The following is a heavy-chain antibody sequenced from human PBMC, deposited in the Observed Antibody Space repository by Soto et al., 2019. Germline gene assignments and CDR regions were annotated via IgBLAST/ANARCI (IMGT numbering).Heavy chain of an antibody. J-gene: IGHJ6*02. CDR2: INHSGST. CDR1: GGSISSYY. Sequence: SETLSLTCTVSGGSISSYYWSWIRQPPGKGLEWIGEINHSGSTNYNPSLKSRVTISVDTSKNQFSLKLSSVTAADTAVYYCARGTDIVVVPAAIRYYGMDVWGQGTTVTV. V-gene: IGHV4-34*01. CDR3: ARGTDIVVVPAAIRYYGMDV. D-gene: IGHD2-2*02.